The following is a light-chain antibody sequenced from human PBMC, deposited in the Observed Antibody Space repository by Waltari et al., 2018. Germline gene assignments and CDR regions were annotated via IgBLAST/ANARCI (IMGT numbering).Light chain of an antibody. J-gene: IGKJ1*01. Sequence: DIVLTQSPDTLAVSLGERATINCKTRQSVLYRSNNKNYLAWYQQKPGQPPKVLIYWASTRDSGVPDRFIGSGSETDFTLTINSLQPEDVAVYYCQQYNSYSPWTFGQGTKVEVK. CDR3: QQYNSYSPWT. V-gene: IGKV4-1*01. CDR2: WAS. CDR1: QSVLYRSNNKNY.